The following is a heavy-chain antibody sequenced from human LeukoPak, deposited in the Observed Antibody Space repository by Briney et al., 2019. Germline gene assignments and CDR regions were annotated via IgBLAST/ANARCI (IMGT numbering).Heavy chain of an antibody. J-gene: IGHJ5*02. CDR3: ARGGRNRYCSSTSCLRTNWFDP. D-gene: IGHD2-2*01. Sequence: GASVKVSCKASGYTFTSYDINWVRQATGQGLEWMGWMNPNSGNTGYAQKFQGRVTMTRNTSISTAYMELSSLRSEDTAVYYCARGGRNRYCSSTSCLRTNWFDPWGQGTLVTVSS. CDR1: GYTFTSYD. CDR2: MNPNSGNT. V-gene: IGHV1-8*01.